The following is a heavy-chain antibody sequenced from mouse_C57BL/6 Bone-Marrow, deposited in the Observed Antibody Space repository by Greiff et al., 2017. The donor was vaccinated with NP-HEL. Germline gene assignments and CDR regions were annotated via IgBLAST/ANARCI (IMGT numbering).Heavy chain of an antibody. CDR1: GFNIKDDY. Sequence: DVKLVESGAELVRPGASVKLSCTASGFNIKDDYMHWVKQRPEQGLEWIGWIDPENGDTEYASKFQGKATITADTSSNTAYLQLSSLTSEDTAVYYCTKGPFAYWGQGTLVTVSA. D-gene: IGHD3-3*01. CDR3: TKGPFAY. J-gene: IGHJ3*01. V-gene: IGHV14-4*01. CDR2: IDPENGDT.